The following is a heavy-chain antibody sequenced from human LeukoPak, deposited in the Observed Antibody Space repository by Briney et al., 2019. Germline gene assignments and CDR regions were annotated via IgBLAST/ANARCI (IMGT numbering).Heavy chain of an antibody. D-gene: IGHD2-2*01. CDR3: ARAQVYCSSTSCSLSGGGYYYYYMDV. CDR2: IRYDGSNK. Sequence: GSLRLSCAASGFTFSSYGMHWVRQAPGKGLEWVAFIRYDGSNKYYADSVKGRFTISRDNAKNSLYLQMNSMRAEDTAVYYCARAQVYCSSTSCSLSGGGYYYYYMDVWGKGTTVTVSS. V-gene: IGHV3-30*02. J-gene: IGHJ6*03. CDR1: GFTFSSYG.